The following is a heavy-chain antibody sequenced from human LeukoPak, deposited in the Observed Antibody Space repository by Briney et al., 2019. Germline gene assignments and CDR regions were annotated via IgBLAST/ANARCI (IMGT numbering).Heavy chain of an antibody. J-gene: IGHJ4*02. CDR2: IKSKTDGGTT. CDR1: GFTFSNAW. V-gene: IGHV3-15*01. Sequence: GGSLRLSCAASGFTFSNAWMSWVLQAPGKGLEWVGRIKSKTDGGTTDYAAPVKGRFTISRDDSKNTLYLQMNSLKTEDTAVYYCTTDYSGSYPSLDYWGQGTLVTVSS. CDR3: TTDYSGSYPSLDY. D-gene: IGHD1-26*01.